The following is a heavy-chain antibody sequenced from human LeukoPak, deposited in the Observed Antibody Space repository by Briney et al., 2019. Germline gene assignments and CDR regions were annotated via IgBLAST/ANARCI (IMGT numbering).Heavy chain of an antibody. CDR3: ARDHDYDILTGYVSDAFDI. D-gene: IGHD3-9*01. CDR1: GYTFTSYY. J-gene: IGHJ3*02. CDR2: INPSGGST. Sequence: ASVKVSCKASGYTFTSYYMHWVRQAPGQGLEWMGIINPSGGSTSYAQKFQGRVTMTRDTPTSTVYMELSSLRSEDTAVYYCARDHDYDILTGYVSDAFDIWGQGTMVTVSS. V-gene: IGHV1-46*01.